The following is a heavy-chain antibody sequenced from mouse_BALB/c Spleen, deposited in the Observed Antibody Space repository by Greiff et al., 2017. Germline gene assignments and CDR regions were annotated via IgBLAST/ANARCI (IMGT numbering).Heavy chain of an antibody. Sequence: EVKLLESGAELVKPGASVKLSCTASGFNIKDTYMHWVKQRPEQGLEWIGRIDPANGNTKYDPKFQGKATITADTSSNTAYLQLSSLTSEDTAVYYCAATGRAYWGQGTLVTVSA. CDR2: IDPANGNT. V-gene: IGHV14-3*02. J-gene: IGHJ3*01. CDR3: AATGRAY. D-gene: IGHD4-1*02. CDR1: GFNIKDTY.